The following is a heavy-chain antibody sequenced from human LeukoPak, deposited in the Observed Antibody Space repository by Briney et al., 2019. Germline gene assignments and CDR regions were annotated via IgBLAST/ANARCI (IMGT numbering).Heavy chain of an antibody. D-gene: IGHD1-26*01. Sequence: QPGGSLRLSCAASGFTFSSSGMHWVRQAPGKGLEWGAFIRYDGTSKYYADSVKGRFTISRDNSKNTVYLQMNSLRAEDTAVYYCAKATRGSYSDYWGQGTLVTVSS. J-gene: IGHJ4*02. V-gene: IGHV3-30*02. CDR2: IRYDGTSK. CDR1: GFTFSSSG. CDR3: AKATRGSYSDY.